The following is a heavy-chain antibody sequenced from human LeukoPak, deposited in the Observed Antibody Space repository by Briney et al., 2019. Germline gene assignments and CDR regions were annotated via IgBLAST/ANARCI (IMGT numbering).Heavy chain of an antibody. J-gene: IGHJ4*02. Sequence: ASVNVSFTASGYTFTGYYMHWVRQAPGQGLEWMGRINPNSGGTNYAQKFQGRVTMTRDTSISTAYMELSRLRSDDTAVYYCARIADSGYDLGDYWGQGTLVTVSS. CDR2: INPNSGGT. V-gene: IGHV1-2*06. D-gene: IGHD5-12*01. CDR3: ARIADSGYDLGDY. CDR1: GYTFTGYY.